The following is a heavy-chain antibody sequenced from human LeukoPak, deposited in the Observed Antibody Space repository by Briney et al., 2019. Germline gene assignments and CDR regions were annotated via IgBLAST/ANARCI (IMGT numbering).Heavy chain of an antibody. Sequence: GGSLRLSCAASGFTFSSYAMSWVRQAPGKGLEWVAVISYDGSNKYYADSVKGRFTISRDNSKNTLYLQMNSLRAEDTAVYYCAREGLDYDFWSGYSGFDYWGQGTLVTVSS. CDR2: ISYDGSNK. J-gene: IGHJ4*02. D-gene: IGHD3-3*01. CDR3: AREGLDYDFWSGYSGFDY. V-gene: IGHV3-30-3*01. CDR1: GFTFSSYA.